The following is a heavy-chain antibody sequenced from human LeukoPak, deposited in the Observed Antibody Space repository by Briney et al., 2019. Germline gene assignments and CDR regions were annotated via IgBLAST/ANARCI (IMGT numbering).Heavy chain of an antibody. CDR3: ARGGYNWFDP. CDR1: GGTFSSYA. V-gene: IGHV1-69*05. CDR2: IIPIFGTA. J-gene: IGHJ5*02. Sequence: LGASVKVSCKASGGTFSSYAITWVRQAPGQGLEWMGGIIPIFGTANYAQKFQGRVTITRNTSISTAYMELSSLRSEDTAVYYCARGGYNWFDPWGQGTLVTVSS.